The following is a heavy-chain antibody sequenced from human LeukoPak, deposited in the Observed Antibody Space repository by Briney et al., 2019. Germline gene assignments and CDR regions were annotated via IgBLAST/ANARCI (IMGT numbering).Heavy chain of an antibody. Sequence: GGSLRLSCTASGFTFSDYYMSWIRQAPEMGLEWVSYITGSSSYTNYADSVKGRFTISRDNTKNSLYLQTNSLRAEDTAVYYCGRANYGMDVWGLGTTVTVSS. CDR1: GFTFSDYY. CDR2: ITGSSSYT. CDR3: GRANYGMDV. V-gene: IGHV3-11*05. J-gene: IGHJ6*02.